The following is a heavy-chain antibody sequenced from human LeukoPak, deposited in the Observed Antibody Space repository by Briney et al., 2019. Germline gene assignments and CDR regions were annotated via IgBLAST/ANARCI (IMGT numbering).Heavy chain of an antibody. V-gene: IGHV3-74*01. CDR2: INNDGSGT. D-gene: IGHD6-19*01. Sequence: GGSLRLSCAASGFTFSSYWMHWVRQAPGKGPVWVSRINNDGSGTTYADSMKGRFTISRDDAKNTLYLQMNSLRAEDTAVYYCAKARAIYSSGYYYGMDVWGQGTTVTVSS. CDR3: AKARAIYSSGYYYGMDV. CDR1: GFTFSSYW. J-gene: IGHJ6*02.